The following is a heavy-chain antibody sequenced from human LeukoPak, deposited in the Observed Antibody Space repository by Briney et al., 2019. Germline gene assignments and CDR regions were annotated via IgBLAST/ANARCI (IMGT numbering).Heavy chain of an antibody. CDR2: IYHSGST. D-gene: IGHD2-15*01. J-gene: IGHJ5*02. CDR3: ARRGSGLVVAATPWFDP. V-gene: IGHV4-38-2*01. Sequence: SETLSLTCAASGYSISSGYYWGWIRQPPGKGLEWIGSIYHSGSTYYNPSLKSRVTISVDTSKNQFSLKLSSVTAADTAVYYCARRGSGLVVAATPWFDPWGQGTLVTVSS. CDR1: GYSISSGYY.